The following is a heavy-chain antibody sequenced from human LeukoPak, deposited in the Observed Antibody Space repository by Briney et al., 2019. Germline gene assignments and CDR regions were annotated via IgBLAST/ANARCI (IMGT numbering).Heavy chain of an antibody. Sequence: ASVKVSCKASGYTFTSYDINWVRQATGQGREWMGWMNPNSGNTGYAQKFQGRVTMTRNNSISTAYMELSSLRSEDTAVYYCAAGTTGTTLADYWGQGTLVTVSS. V-gene: IGHV1-8*01. D-gene: IGHD1-1*01. CDR2: MNPNSGNT. CDR3: AAGTTGTTLADY. J-gene: IGHJ4*02. CDR1: GYTFTSYD.